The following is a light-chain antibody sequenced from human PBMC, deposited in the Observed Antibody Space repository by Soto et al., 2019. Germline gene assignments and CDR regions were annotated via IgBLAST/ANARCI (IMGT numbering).Light chain of an antibody. Sequence: DIQMTQSPSSLSASVGDIVIIACRASQSISSYLNWYQQKPGKAPKLLIYAASSLQSGVPSRFSGSGSGTDFTLTISSLQPEDFATYYCPQSYSTPWTFGRGTKVEIK. CDR3: PQSYSTPWT. J-gene: IGKJ1*01. CDR1: QSISSY. V-gene: IGKV1-39*01. CDR2: AAS.